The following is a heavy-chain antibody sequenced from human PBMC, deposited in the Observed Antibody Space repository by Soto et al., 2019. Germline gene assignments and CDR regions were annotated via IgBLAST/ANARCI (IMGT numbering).Heavy chain of an antibody. CDR2: ISYDGTNK. V-gene: IGHV3-30*18. CDR1: GFTFSSYN. CDR3: AKDRSNTWAFDY. J-gene: IGHJ4*02. Sequence: GGSLRLSCGASGFTFSSYNMHWVRQAPGKGLEWVAVISYDGTNKYYVDSVKGRFTISRDNSKNTLSLLMNSLRAEDTAVYYCAKDRSNTWAFDYWGQGTLVTVSS. D-gene: IGHD6-13*01.